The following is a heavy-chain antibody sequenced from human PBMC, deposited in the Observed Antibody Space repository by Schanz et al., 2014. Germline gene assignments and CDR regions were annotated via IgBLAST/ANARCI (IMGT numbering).Heavy chain of an antibody. CDR1: GYTFTSDS. CDR3: ARDGVDAAAGGNY. D-gene: IGHD6-13*01. V-gene: IGHV1-3*01. J-gene: IGHJ4*02. CDR2: INAGTGNT. Sequence: QVQLVQSGAEVKKPGASVKVSCKASGYTFTSDSMHWVRQAPGQRLEWMGWINAGTGNTEYSQKFQGRLTMTRDTSTSTVYMELSSLRSEDTAVYYCARDGVDAAAGGNYWGQGTLVTVSS.